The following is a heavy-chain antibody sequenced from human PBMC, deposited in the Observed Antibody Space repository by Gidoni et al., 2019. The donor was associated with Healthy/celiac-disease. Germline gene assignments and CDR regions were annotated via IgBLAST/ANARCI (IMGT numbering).Heavy chain of an antibody. Sequence: QVQLQESGPGLVKPSETLSLTCTVSGYSISSGSYWGWIRQPPGKGLEWIGSIYHSGSTDYNPSLKRRVTISVDTSKNQFSLKLSSVTAADTAVYYCASCIAVADYGRRTFHYWGQGTLVTVSS. D-gene: IGHD6-19*01. CDR2: IYHSGST. CDR1: GYSISSGSY. J-gene: IGHJ4*02. V-gene: IGHV4-38-2*02. CDR3: ASCIAVADYGRRTFHY.